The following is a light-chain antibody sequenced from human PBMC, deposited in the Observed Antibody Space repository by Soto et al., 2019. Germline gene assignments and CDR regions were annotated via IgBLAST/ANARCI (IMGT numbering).Light chain of an antibody. CDR2: LEGSGSY. CDR3: ETWDSNTHTG. V-gene: IGLV4-60*02. CDR1: SGHSSYI. J-gene: IGLJ2*01. Sequence: QSVLTQSSSASASLGSSVKLTCTLSSGHSSYIIAWHQQQPGKAPRYLMKLEGSGSYNKGSGVPDRFSGSSSGADRYLTISNLQFEDEADYYCETWDSNTHTGVGGGTKVTVL.